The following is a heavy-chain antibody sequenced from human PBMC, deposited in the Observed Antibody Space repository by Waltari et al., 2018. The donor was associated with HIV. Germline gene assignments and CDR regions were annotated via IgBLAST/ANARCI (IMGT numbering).Heavy chain of an antibody. CDR2: ITNRIKNT. CDR3: AKREDCSGGTCPFDD. CDR1: GFTFSSFA. V-gene: IGHV3-23*01. Sequence: EVQLLESGGGLVQPGGSLRVSCAASGFTFSSFALTWVRQAPGKGLEWVSTITNRIKNTYYADSVKGRFTISRDNSKNTLYLQMNSLRADDTAVYYCAKREDCSGGTCPFDDWGQGTLVTVSS. D-gene: IGHD2-15*01. J-gene: IGHJ4*02.